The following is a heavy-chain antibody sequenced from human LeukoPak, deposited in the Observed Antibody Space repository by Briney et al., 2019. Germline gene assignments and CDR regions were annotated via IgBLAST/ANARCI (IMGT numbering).Heavy chain of an antibody. CDR3: ARGYYDSSGYYPFDY. CDR1: GGSISSYY. D-gene: IGHD3-22*01. V-gene: IGHV4-59*01. J-gene: IGHJ4*02. CDR2: IYYSGST. Sequence: SETLSLTCTVSGGSISSYYWSWIRQPPGKGLEWIGYIYYSGSTNYNPSLKSRVTISVDTSKNQFSLKLSSVTAADTAVYYCARGYYDSSGYYPFDYWGQGTLVTVSS.